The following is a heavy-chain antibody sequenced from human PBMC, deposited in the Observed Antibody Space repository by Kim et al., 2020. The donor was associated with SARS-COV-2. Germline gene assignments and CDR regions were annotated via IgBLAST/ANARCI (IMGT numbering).Heavy chain of an antibody. CDR3: ARQGSREAPGVY. Sequence: RYSPSFQGQVTISADKSIGTAYLQWSSLKASDTAMYYCARQGSREAPGVYWGQGTLVTVSS. J-gene: IGHJ4*02. D-gene: IGHD6-6*01. V-gene: IGHV5-51*01.